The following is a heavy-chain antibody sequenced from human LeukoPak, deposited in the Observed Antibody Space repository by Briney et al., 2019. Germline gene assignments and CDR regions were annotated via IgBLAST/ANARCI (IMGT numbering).Heavy chain of an antibody. CDR1: GFSFNSHS. Sequence: GGSLRLSCAASGFSFNSHSMTWVRQAPGKRLECVSSISSSSAYIYYTDSVKGRFTISRDNARNSVYLQMNSLSAEDTAVYYCVRVAYDVLTGYENYYDYWGQGTLVTVSS. CDR3: VRVAYDVLTGYENYYDY. J-gene: IGHJ4*02. D-gene: IGHD3-9*01. V-gene: IGHV3-21*01. CDR2: ISSSSAYI.